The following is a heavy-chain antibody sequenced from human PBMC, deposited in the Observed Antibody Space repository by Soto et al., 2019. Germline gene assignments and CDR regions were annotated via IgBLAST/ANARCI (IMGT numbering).Heavy chain of an antibody. D-gene: IGHD3-22*01. J-gene: IGHJ1*01. Sequence: PSETLSLTCTVSGGSISSDDYYWSWIRQPPGKGLEWIGYIYHTGSTYSNPSLKSRVTMSVDTSKNQFSLNLSSVTAADTAVYYCARHPPPYRHYYDSSANSPATFQHWGKGNLVTVAS. V-gene: IGHV4-30-4*01. CDR2: IYHTGST. CDR3: ARHPPPYRHYYDSSANSPATFQH. CDR1: GGSISSDDYY.